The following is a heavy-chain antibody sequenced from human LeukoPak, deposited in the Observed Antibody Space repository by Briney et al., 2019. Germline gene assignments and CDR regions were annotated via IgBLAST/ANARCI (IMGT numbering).Heavy chain of an antibody. Sequence: QPGGSLRLSCAASGFTFSTHGMHWVRQAPGKGLEWVAFIRYDGINKYYADSVKGRFTISRDSFKNTLDLQMNSLRPEDTAVYYCAKEGDYYGSGSYRDGFDIWGQGTRATVSS. CDR2: IRYDGINK. CDR3: AKEGDYYGSGSYRDGFDI. V-gene: IGHV3-30*02. CDR1: GFTFSTHG. D-gene: IGHD3-10*01. J-gene: IGHJ3*02.